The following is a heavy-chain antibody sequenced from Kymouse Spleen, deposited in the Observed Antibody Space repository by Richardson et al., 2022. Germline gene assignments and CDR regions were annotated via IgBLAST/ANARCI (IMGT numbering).Heavy chain of an antibody. CDR1: GFTFSGSA. V-gene: IGHV3-73*02. J-gene: IGHJ6*02. Sequence: EVQLVESGGGLVQPGGSLKLSCAASGFTFSGSAMHWVRQASGKGLEWVGRIRSKANSYATAYAASVKGRFTISRDDSKNTAYLQMNSLKTEDTAVYYCTPWFGELYDYYYYGMDVWGQGTTVTVSS. CDR2: IRSKANSYAT. D-gene: IGHD3-10*01. CDR3: TPWFGELYDYYYYGMDV.